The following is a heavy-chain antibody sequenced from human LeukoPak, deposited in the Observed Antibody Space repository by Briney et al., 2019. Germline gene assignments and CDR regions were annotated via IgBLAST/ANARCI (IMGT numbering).Heavy chain of an antibody. CDR2: IYHSGNT. J-gene: IGHJ4*02. D-gene: IGHD3-3*01. V-gene: IGHV4-30-4*08. CDR1: GGSISSGDYY. Sequence: SQTLSLTCTVSGGSISSGDYYWRWLRQPPGKGLEWIGYIYHSGNTYYNPSLKSRLTMSVDTPRNQFSLKLRSVTAADTAVYYCARGGTRITIVGVVINDFDYWGQGTLVTVSS. CDR3: ARGGTRITIVGVVINDFDY.